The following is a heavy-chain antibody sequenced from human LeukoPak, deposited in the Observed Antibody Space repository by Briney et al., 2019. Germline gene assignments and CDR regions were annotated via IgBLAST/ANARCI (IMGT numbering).Heavy chain of an antibody. CDR2: ISGSGGST. CDR3: ARPGIAAAVRGCNWFDP. V-gene: IGHV3-23*01. CDR1: GFTFSSYA. D-gene: IGHD6-13*01. Sequence: GGSLRLSCAASGFTFSSYAMSWVRQAPGKGLEWVSAISGSGGSTYYADSVKGRFTISRDNSKNTLYLQMNSLRAEDTAVYYCARPGIAAAVRGCNWFDPWGQGTLVTVSS. J-gene: IGHJ5*02.